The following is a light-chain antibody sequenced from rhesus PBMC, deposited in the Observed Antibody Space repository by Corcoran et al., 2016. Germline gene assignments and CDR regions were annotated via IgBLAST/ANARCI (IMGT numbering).Light chain of an antibody. CDR3: CSYRTGGTFI. V-gene: IGLV2S9*01. Sequence: QSVLTQPPSVSGSLGQSVTLSCTGTSNDIGTYTDVSWFQQHPGTAPTLLIYDVTKRPSGVSDRFSGSQSGDTASLTISGLQAEDEADYHCCSYRTGGTFIFGSGTRLTVL. CDR2: DVT. CDR1: SNDIGTYTD. J-gene: IGLJ1*01.